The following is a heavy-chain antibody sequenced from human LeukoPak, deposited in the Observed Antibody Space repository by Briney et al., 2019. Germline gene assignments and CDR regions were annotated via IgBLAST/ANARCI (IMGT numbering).Heavy chain of an antibody. CDR3: ARDPRYCSSTSCYGDPDNWFDP. J-gene: IGHJ5*02. CDR1: GGTFSSYA. V-gene: IGHV1-69*05. Sequence: SVKVSCKASGGTFSSYAISWVRQAPGQGLEWMGRIIPIFGTANYAQKFQGRVTITTDESTSTAYMALSSLRSEDTAVYYCARDPRYCSSTSCYGDPDNWFDPWGQGTLVTVSS. CDR2: IIPIFGTA. D-gene: IGHD2-2*01.